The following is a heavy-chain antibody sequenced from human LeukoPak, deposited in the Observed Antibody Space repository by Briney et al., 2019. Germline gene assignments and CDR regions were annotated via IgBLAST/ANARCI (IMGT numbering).Heavy chain of an antibody. CDR2: FYYTGSA. CDR3: ASPEGFTSKLDY. J-gene: IGHJ4*02. CDR1: GDSMSSRNYY. V-gene: IGHV4-39*01. D-gene: IGHD2-15*01. Sequence: PSETLSLTCTVSGDSMSSRNYYWAWIRQPPGQGLEWIVSFYYTGSAYYNPSLKSRVTISIDMSKNQFSLKLSAVSAADTAVYYCASPEGFTSKLDYWGQGTLVTVSS.